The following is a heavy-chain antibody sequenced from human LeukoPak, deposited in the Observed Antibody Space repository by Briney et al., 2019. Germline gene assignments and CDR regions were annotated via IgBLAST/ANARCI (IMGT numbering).Heavy chain of an antibody. J-gene: IGHJ4*02. V-gene: IGHV3-23*01. CDR1: GFTFSSYA. CDR2: IVGSGGST. D-gene: IGHD6-19*01. CDR3: AKGTLPSRITVAGFNFDS. Sequence: GGSLRLSCAASGFTFSSYAMSWVRQAPEKGLEWVSVIVGSGGSTNYADSVKGRFTISRDNSKNTLYLQMNSLTTEDTAVYYCAKGTLPSRITVAGFNFDSWGQGTLVTVSS.